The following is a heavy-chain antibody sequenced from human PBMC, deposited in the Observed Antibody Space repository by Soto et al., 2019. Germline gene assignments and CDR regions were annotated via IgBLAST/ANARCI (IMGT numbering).Heavy chain of an antibody. V-gene: IGHV5-51*01. D-gene: IGHD3-9*01. CDR2: IFPGDSDT. CDR1: GYSFTNQW. Sequence: GESLKISCKGSGYSFTNQWIGWVRQMPGKGLEWMVIIFPGDSDTKYSPSFQSQVTISDDKSISTAYLKWSSLKASDSAMYYCARRRRYILSCSPGTLDYWGQGALGTDSS. CDR3: ARRRRYILSCSPGTLDY. J-gene: IGHJ4*02.